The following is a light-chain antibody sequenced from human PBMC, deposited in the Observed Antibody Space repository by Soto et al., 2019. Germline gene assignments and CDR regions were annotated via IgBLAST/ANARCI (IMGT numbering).Light chain of an antibody. V-gene: IGKV3-15*01. CDR1: QSVRNN. CDR3: QHYNNWPPWT. CDR2: GAS. J-gene: IGKJ1*01. Sequence: EIVMTQSPATLSVSPGERVTLSCRASQSVRNNLAWYQQKPGQAPRLLIYGASTRATGIPARFSGSGSETEFTLTISSLQSEDFAVYYCQHYNNWPPWTFGQGTKVEIQ.